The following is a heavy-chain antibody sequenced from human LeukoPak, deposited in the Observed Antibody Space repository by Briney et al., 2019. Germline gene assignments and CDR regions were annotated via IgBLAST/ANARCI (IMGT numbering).Heavy chain of an antibody. J-gene: IGHJ6*03. Sequence: PSETLSLTCAVYGGSFSGYYWSWIRQPPGKGLEWIGEINHSGSTNYNPSLKSRVTISVDTSKNQFSLKPSSVTAADTAVYYCARGLSRYYGSGSYYNRGYYYYMDVWGKGTTVTVSS. CDR3: ARGLSRYYGSGSYYNRGYYYYMDV. CDR1: GGSFSGYY. CDR2: INHSGST. V-gene: IGHV4-34*01. D-gene: IGHD3-10*01.